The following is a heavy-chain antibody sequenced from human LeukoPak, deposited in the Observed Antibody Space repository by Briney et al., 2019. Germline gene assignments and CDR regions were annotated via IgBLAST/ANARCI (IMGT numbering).Heavy chain of an antibody. V-gene: IGHV6-1*01. Sequence: SQTLSLTCAISGDSVSSNSAAWNWIRQSPSRGLEWLGRTYYRPKWYNDYAVSVKSRITINPDTSKNQFSLQLNSVTPEDTAVYYCARAGRWVGATSYWYFDLWGRGTLVTVSS. CDR3: ARAGRWVGATSYWYFDL. J-gene: IGHJ2*01. CDR1: GDSVSSNSAA. CDR2: TYYRPKWYN. D-gene: IGHD1-26*01.